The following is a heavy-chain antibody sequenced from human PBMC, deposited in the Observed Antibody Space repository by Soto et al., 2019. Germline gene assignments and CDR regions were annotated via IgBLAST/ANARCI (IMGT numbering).Heavy chain of an antibody. Sequence: SLKVSFKPSGYRFFSYYLHWVRQAPGQGLEWMGRFLASGGNTFYAQRFRGRVSMTRDTSSTNTVSLELTSLTSDDTAGYYCARGGATIFGVIDSWGQGTRVTVSS. D-gene: IGHD3-3*02. CDR3: ARGGATIFGVIDS. V-gene: IGHV1-46*01. CDR2: FLASGGNT. CDR1: GYRFFSYY. J-gene: IGHJ4*02.